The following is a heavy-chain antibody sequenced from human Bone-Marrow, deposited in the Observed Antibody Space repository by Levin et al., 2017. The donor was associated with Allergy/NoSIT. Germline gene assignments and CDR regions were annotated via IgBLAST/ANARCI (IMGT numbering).Heavy chain of an antibody. CDR3: ARRGLDYGDYRAYYYYYGMDG. D-gene: IGHD4-17*01. CDR2: IYYSGST. V-gene: IGHV4-39*01. J-gene: IGHJ6*02. Sequence: GSLRLSCTVSGGSISSSSYYWGWIRQPPGKGLEWIGSIYYSGSTYYNPSLKSRVTISVDTSKNQFSLKLSSVTAADTAVYYCARRGLDYGDYRAYYYYYGMDGWGQGTTVTVSS. CDR1: GGSISSSSYY.